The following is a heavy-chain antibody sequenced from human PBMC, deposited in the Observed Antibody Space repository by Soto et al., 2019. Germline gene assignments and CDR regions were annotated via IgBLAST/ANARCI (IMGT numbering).Heavy chain of an antibody. D-gene: IGHD3-16*01. CDR2: IHHNGNA. V-gene: IGHV4-31*03. CDR3: AKEAPRGEPGTRGAFDI. J-gene: IGHJ3*02. Sequence: PSETLSLTCTVSSGSINSGGYFWSWIRQHPGTGLEWIGYIHHNGNAYYNPSLRSRLTISVDTSKNQFSLKLDSVTAADTAVYYCAKEAPRGEPGTRGAFDIWGQGTMVTVS. CDR1: SGSINSGGYF.